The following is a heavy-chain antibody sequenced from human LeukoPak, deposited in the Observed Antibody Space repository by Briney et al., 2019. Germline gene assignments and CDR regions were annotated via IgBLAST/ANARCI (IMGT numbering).Heavy chain of an antibody. D-gene: IGHD2-2*02. CDR2: IWYDGSNK. V-gene: IGHV3-33*03. Sequence: PGGSLRLSCAASGLTFSSYGMHWVRQAPGKGLEWVAVIWYDGSNKYYADSVKGRFTISRDNSKNTLYLQMNSLRAEDTAVYYCAKDHEDIVVVPAAIPRHYYYYYMDVWGKGTTVTVSS. J-gene: IGHJ6*03. CDR1: GLTFSSYG. CDR3: AKDHEDIVVVPAAIPRHYYYYYMDV.